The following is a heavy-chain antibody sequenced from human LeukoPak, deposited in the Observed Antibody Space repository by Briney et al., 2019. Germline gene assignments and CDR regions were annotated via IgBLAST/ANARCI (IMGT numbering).Heavy chain of an antibody. J-gene: IGHJ4*02. CDR1: GYTFANFG. Sequence: ATVKVSCKASGYTFANFGITWVRQAPGEGLEWMGWISVYNGNTNYAQNLQGRVTLTTDTSTSTAYMELRSLRSDDTALYYCARTCSSSSCYMFHWGQGTLVTVSP. CDR3: ARTCSSSSCYMFH. V-gene: IGHV1-18*01. CDR2: ISVYNGNT. D-gene: IGHD2-2*02.